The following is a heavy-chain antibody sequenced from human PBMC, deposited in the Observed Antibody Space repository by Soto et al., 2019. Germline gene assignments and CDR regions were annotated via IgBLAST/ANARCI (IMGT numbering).Heavy chain of an antibody. CDR3: ARALGTYDSSGYYYDGVGYFDY. J-gene: IGHJ4*02. V-gene: IGHV4-30-2*01. D-gene: IGHD3-22*01. CDR2: IYHSGST. CDR1: GGSISSGGYS. Sequence: SETLSLTCAVSGGSISSGGYSWSWIRQPPGKGLEWIGYIYHSGSTYYNPSLKSRVTISVDRSKNQFSLKLSSVTAADTAVYYCARALGTYDSSGYYYDGVGYFDYWGQGTLVTVSS.